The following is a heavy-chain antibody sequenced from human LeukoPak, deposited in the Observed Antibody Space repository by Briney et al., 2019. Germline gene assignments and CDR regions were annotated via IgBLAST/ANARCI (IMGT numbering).Heavy chain of an antibody. Sequence: GGSLRLSCAAAGFIFSNYRMHWDRHVAGKGLVWVSHIKGDGSGTEYADSVKCRFTVSRDNAKNTLYLEMNSLRADDTAIYYCVRGLGDYWGHGTVVTVSS. CDR3: VRGLGDY. D-gene: IGHD3-16*01. CDR2: IKGDGSGT. CDR1: GFIFSNYR. V-gene: IGHV3-74*03. J-gene: IGHJ4*01.